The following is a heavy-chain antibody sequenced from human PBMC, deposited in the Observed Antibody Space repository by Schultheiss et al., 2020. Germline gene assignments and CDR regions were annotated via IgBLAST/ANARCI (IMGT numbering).Heavy chain of an antibody. Sequence: SQTLSLTCSVYGASLSGHYWSWIRQSPGKGLEWIGEINHSGSTNYNPSLKSRVTISVDTSKNQFSLKLSSVTAADTAVYYCARDRSIAARSGYDPWGQGTLVTVSS. CDR1: GASLSGHY. D-gene: IGHD6-6*01. CDR2: INHSGST. CDR3: ARDRSIAARSGYDP. J-gene: IGHJ5*02. V-gene: IGHV4-34*01.